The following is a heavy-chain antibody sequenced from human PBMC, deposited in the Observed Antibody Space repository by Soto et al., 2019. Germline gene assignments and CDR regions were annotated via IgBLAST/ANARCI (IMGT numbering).Heavy chain of an antibody. V-gene: IGHV4-39*01. CDR2: IYYSGST. Sequence: SETLSLTCTVSGGSISSSSYYWGWIRQPPGKGLEWIGSIYYSGSTYYNPSLKSRVTISVDTSKNQYYLKLSSVTAADTAVYYCARRLYYDSSGFEGGGMDVWGQGTTVTVSS. D-gene: IGHD3-22*01. CDR1: GGSISSSSYY. CDR3: ARRLYYDSSGFEGGGMDV. J-gene: IGHJ6*02.